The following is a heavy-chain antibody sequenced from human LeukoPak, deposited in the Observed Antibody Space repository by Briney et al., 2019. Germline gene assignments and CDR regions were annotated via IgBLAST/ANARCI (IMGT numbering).Heavy chain of an antibody. J-gene: IGHJ3*02. V-gene: IGHV1-2*02. D-gene: IGHD3-9*01. CDR3: AREGTYYDILTGRREDAFDI. CDR2: INPNSGGT. Sequence: GASVKVSCKASGYTFTGYYMHWVRQAPGQGLEWMGWINPNSGGTNYAQKFQGRVTMTRDTSISTAYMELSRLRSDDTAVYYCAREGTYYDILTGRREDAFDIWGQGTTVTVSS. CDR1: GYTFTGYY.